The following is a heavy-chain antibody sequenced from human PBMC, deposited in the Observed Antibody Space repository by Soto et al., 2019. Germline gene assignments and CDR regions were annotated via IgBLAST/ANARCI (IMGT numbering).Heavy chain of an antibody. CDR1: GFTFSRCA. D-gene: IGHD3-22*01. CDR2: ITGSGDSR. V-gene: IGHV3-23*04. Sequence: EVQLVESGGGLVQPGGSLRLSCAVSGFTFSRCAMTWVRQAPGKGLEWVSAITGSGDSRYTADPVRGRFIVSRDNSKNTLYLQMNSLRVEDTAEYYCAKQDDSGYYSLDQWGQGTLVTVSP. CDR3: AKQDDSGYYSLDQ. J-gene: IGHJ1*01.